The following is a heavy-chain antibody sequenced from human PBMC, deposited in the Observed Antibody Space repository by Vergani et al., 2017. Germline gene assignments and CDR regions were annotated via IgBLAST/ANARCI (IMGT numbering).Heavy chain of an antibody. Sequence: EVQLVESGGGLVKPGGSLRLSCAASGFTFSSYSMNWVRQAPGKGLEWVSSISSSSSYIYYADSVKGRFTISRDNAKNSLYLRMNSLRAEDTAVYYCARVGGYCSGGSCYYFDYWGQGTLVTVSS. V-gene: IGHV3-21*01. CDR3: ARVGGYCSGGSCYYFDY. J-gene: IGHJ4*02. CDR2: ISSSSSYI. D-gene: IGHD2-15*01. CDR1: GFTFSSYS.